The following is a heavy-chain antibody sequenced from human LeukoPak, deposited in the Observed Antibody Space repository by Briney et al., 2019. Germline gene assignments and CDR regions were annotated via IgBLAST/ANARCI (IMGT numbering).Heavy chain of an antibody. CDR1: GYTFTSYG. V-gene: IGHV1-18*01. CDR2: ISAYNGNT. J-gene: IGHJ6*02. D-gene: IGHD3-22*01. Sequence: ASVKVSCKASGYTFTSYGIRWVRQAPGQGLEWMGWISAYNGNTNYAQKLQGRVTMTTDTSTSTAYMELRSLRSDDAAVYYCARTYDSSGYYYAADYYYGMDVWGQGTTVTVSS. CDR3: ARTYDSSGYYYAADYYYGMDV.